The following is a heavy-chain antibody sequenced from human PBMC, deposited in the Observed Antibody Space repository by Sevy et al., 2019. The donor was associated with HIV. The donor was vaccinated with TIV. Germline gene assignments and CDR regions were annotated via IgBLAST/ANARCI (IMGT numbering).Heavy chain of an antibody. CDR2: ISASSNYI. D-gene: IGHD2-2*01. V-gene: IGHV3-21*01. CDR3: AGGAVVDCRGSSCYLDFYY. J-gene: IGHJ4*02. CDR1: GFTFSSYS. Sequence: GGSLRLSCAASGFTFSSYSMNWVRQAPGKGLEWVSYISASSNYIYYAYSLKGRFNNSRDNAKNLLYLQMNSLWADDTALDYGAGGAVVDCRGSSCYLDFYYWGQGTLVTVSS.